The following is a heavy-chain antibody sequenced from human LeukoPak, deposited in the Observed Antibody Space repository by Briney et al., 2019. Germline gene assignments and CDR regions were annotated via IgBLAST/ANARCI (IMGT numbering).Heavy chain of an antibody. V-gene: IGHV3-74*01. J-gene: IGHJ4*02. CDR2: INSDGSST. CDR1: RFTFSSYW. Sequence: PGGSLRLSCAASRFTFSSYWMHWVRQAPGKGLVWVSRINSDGSSTNYADSAKGRFTISRDNAKNTLYLQLNSLRAEDTAVYYCARDRGEYYFDSWGQGTLVTVSS. CDR3: ARDRGEYYFDS. D-gene: IGHD3-10*01.